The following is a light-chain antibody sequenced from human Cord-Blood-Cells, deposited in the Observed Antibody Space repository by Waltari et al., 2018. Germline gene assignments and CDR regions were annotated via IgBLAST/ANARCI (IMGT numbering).Light chain of an antibody. CDR2: GNS. J-gene: IGLJ2*01. CDR1: SSNIGAGYD. CDR3: QSYDSSLSGVV. V-gene: IGLV1-40*01. Sequence: QSVLTQPPSVSGAPGQRVTISCTGSSSNIGAGYDVHWYQQLPGTAPKLLFHGNSNRPSGVPDRFSGSKSGTSASLAITGLQAEDEADYYCQSYDSSLSGVVFGGGTKLTVL.